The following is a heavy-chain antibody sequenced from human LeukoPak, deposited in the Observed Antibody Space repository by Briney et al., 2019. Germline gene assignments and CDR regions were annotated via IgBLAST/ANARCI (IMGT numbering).Heavy chain of an antibody. V-gene: IGHV4-59*01. Sequence: SETLSLTCTVSGGSISSYYWSWIRQPPGKGLEWIGYIHYSGSNYYNPSLKSRVTISLDTSKNQFSLRLSSVTAADTAVYYCARGFGAAAVAGWGQGTLVTVSS. CDR2: IHYSGSN. CDR1: GGSISSYY. J-gene: IGHJ4*02. CDR3: ARGFGAAAVAG. D-gene: IGHD6-19*01.